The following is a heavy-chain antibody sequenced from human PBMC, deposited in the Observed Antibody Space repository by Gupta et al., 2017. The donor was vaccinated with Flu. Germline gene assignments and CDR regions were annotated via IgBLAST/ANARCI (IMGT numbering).Heavy chain of an antibody. Sequence: GVGVTWIRQPPGKSLEWLAIIYYNGDKRYSPSLKTRLTITKATSGNQVVLTLTDLDPVDTATYYCGHRIVSFDYSGLDVWGQGITVVVSS. J-gene: IGHJ6*02. CDR2: IYYNGDK. CDR1: GVG. V-gene: IGHV2-5*01. D-gene: IGHD2-2*01. CDR3: GHRIVSFDYSGLDV.